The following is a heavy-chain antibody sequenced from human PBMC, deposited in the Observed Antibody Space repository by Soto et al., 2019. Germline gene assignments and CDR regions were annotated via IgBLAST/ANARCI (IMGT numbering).Heavy chain of an antibody. J-gene: IGHJ3*01. CDR3: ARDQLYYNDISGRPLNAFDV. Sequence: GGSLRLSCAASGFTLRNYGMHWVRQAPGKGLEWVAVISYDGSHKYYADSVKGRFTISRDNSKNTLYLQMNSLRAEDTAVYYCARDQLYYNDISGRPLNAFDVWGQGTMVTVSS. D-gene: IGHD3-22*01. CDR2: ISYDGSHK. V-gene: IGHV3-30*03. CDR1: GFTLRNYG.